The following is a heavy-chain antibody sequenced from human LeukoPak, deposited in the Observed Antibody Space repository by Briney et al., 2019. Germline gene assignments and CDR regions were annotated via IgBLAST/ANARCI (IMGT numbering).Heavy chain of an antibody. CDR1: RITFSGAW. Sequence: GGYLRLSCAASRITFSGAWMHWVRPAQGKGLVWVTSVNDDGRFRRYANSVKGRFTISRDNAKNTLFLQMDSLRAEDTAVYYCARVSGPGMNEYYHLWGQGTLVTVSS. CDR2: VNDDGRFR. D-gene: IGHD3-10*01. V-gene: IGHV3-74*01. CDR3: ARVSGPGMNEYYHL. J-gene: IGHJ1*01.